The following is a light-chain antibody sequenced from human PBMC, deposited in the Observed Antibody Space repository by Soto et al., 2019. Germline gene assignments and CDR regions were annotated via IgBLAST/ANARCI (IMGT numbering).Light chain of an antibody. V-gene: IGKV1-5*01. CDR3: QHYYGFSRT. J-gene: IGKJ1*01. CDR1: QGIVRW. Sequence: DIQMTQSPSTLSASVGDRVTITCRASQGIVRWLAWYQQKPGKAPKLLSYDASSLESGVPSRFSGSGAGTEFTLTISSLKPDDFATYYCQHYYGFSRTFGQGTRVEIK. CDR2: DAS.